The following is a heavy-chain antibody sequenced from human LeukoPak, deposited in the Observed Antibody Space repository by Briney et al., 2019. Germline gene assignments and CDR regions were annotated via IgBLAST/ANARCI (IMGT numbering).Heavy chain of an antibody. CDR2: ISGSGGST. Sequence: GGSLRLSCAASGFTFSSYAMSWVRQAPGKGQEWVSAISGSGGSTYYADSVKGRFTISRDNPKNTLYLQMNSLRAEDTAVYYCAKTPVAAAKYNWFDPWGQGTLVTVSS. CDR3: AKTPVAAAKYNWFDP. J-gene: IGHJ5*02. V-gene: IGHV3-23*01. D-gene: IGHD6-13*01. CDR1: GFTFSSYA.